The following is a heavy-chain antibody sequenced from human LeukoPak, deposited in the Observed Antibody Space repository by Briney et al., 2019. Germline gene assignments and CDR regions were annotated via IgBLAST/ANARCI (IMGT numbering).Heavy chain of an antibody. Sequence: ASMKVSCKPSGYTFTGYYMHWVRRAPGLGLEWMGWINPNSGDTNYAQKFQGRVTMTRDTSISTAYMELSRLRSDDTAVYYCAREQDIGMVSALDYWGQGTLVTVSS. J-gene: IGHJ4*02. CDR3: AREQDIGMVSALDY. D-gene: IGHD5-18*01. CDR2: INPNSGDT. CDR1: GYTFTGYY. V-gene: IGHV1-2*02.